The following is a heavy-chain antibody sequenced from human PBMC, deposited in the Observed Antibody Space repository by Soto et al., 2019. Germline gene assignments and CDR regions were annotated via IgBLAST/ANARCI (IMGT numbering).Heavy chain of an antibody. CDR1: GATFTSYG. CDR3: ARGTIFGLVSFDY. V-gene: IGHV1-18*01. Sequence: ASVKVSCKASGATFTSYGFNWVRQAPGQGLEWMGWISGYNGDTHYAQNFQVRVTMTIDTSTSTAYMELRSLRSDDTAVYYCARGTIFGLVSFDYWGQGTLVTV. J-gene: IGHJ4*02. CDR2: ISGYNGDT. D-gene: IGHD3-3*02.